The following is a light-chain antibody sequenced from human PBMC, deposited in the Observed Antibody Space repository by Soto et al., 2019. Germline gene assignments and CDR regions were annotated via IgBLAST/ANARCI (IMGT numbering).Light chain of an antibody. V-gene: IGKV3-20*01. Sequence: EIVLTQSPGSLSLSPGERATLSCRASQSVSSYLAWYQQKPGQAPRLLIYGASSRASGIPDRFSGSGSGTDFTLTISRLGPEDFAVYYCQQYNSPPRTFGQGTKVEIK. CDR2: GAS. CDR3: QQYNSPPRT. J-gene: IGKJ1*01. CDR1: QSVSSY.